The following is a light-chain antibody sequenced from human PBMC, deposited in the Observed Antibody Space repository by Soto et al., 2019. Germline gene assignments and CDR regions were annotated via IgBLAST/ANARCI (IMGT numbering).Light chain of an antibody. CDR2: SAS. V-gene: IGKV3-20*01. CDR1: QNLGTLY. Sequence: ESVLTQSPGTLSLSPGDRGTRSCRASQNLGTLYLAWFQQKSGQAPRLLIYSASRRATGIPDRFTGSGSGTDFTLTINRVEPEDFAVYFCQQYAGSPRTFGQGTKVDIK. CDR3: QQYAGSPRT. J-gene: IGKJ1*01.